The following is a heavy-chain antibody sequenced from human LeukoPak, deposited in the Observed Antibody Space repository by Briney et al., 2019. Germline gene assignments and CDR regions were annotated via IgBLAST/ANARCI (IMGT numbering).Heavy chain of an antibody. Sequence: SETLSLTCGVSGGSFSGYYWNWIRQPPGKGLEWIGEINHSGSTNYNPSLKSRVTISVDTSRNQFSLKLSSVTAADTAVYYCARGRSSMVRGYYYYYMDVWGKGTTVTISS. D-gene: IGHD3-10*01. V-gene: IGHV4-34*01. CDR1: GGSFSGYY. J-gene: IGHJ6*03. CDR3: ARGRSSMVRGYYYYYMDV. CDR2: INHSGST.